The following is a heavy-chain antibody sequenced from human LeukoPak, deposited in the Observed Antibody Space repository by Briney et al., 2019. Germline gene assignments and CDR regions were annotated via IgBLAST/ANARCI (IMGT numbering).Heavy chain of an antibody. CDR1: GLTFSRYW. CDR2: INSDGSST. Sequence: GGSLRLSCAASGLTFSRYWMQWVRHAPGKGLVWVSRINSDGSSTSYADSVKGRFTISRDNAKNTLYLQMNSLRAEDTAVYYCARDCCSGWYYDYWGQGTLVTVSS. V-gene: IGHV3-74*01. J-gene: IGHJ4*02. D-gene: IGHD6-19*01. CDR3: ARDCCSGWYYDY.